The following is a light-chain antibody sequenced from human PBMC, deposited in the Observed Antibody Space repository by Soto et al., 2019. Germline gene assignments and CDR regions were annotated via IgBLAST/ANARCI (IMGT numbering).Light chain of an antibody. CDR3: SSYAGSNNLYV. CDR2: EVS. V-gene: IGLV2-8*01. J-gene: IGLJ1*01. Sequence: QSALTQPPSASGSPGQSVTISCTGTSSDVGGYNYVSWYQQHPGKAPKLMIYEVSKRPSGVPDRFSGSTSGNTASLTVSGLQAEDEADYYCSSYAGSNNLYVFGTGTKLTVL. CDR1: SSDVGGYNY.